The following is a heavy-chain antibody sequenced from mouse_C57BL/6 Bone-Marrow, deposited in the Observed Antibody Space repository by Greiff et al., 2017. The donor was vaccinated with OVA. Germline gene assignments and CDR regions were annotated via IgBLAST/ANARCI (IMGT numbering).Heavy chain of an antibody. CDR1: FSLSTSGMGL. D-gene: IGHD1-1*01. CDR3: GRDLHCGSRWYFDY. Sequence: QVTLQESGPGILQPSQTLSLACTFSGFSLSTSGMGLSWLRNPSGKALEWLAIIWSNDNYYNPSFKSRLPISNETSNYHVFLKLTSVDTTDSATYYGAGRDLHCGSRWYFDYWGQGTTLTVSS. CDR2: WSNDNY. J-gene: IGHJ2*01. V-gene: IGHV8-2*01.